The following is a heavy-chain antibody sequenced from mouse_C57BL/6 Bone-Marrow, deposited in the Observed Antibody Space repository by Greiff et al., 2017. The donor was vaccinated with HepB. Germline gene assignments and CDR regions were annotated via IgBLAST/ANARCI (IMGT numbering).Heavy chain of an antibody. D-gene: IGHD1-1*01. Sequence: VQLQQSGPELVKPGASVKIPCKASGYTFTDYNMDWVKQSHGKSLEWIGDINPNNGGTIYNQKFKGKATLTVDKSSSTAYMELRSLTSEDTAVYYCARRSLYGRYFDVWGTGTTVTVSS. CDR2: INPNNGGT. CDR1: GYTFTDYN. CDR3: ARRSLYGRYFDV. V-gene: IGHV1-18*01. J-gene: IGHJ1*03.